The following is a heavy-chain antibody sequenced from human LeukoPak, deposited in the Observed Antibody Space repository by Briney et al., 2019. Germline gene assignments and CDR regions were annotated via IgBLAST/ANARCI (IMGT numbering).Heavy chain of an antibody. J-gene: IGHJ4*02. CDR3: AAPNDYGDYAWGY. D-gene: IGHD4-17*01. CDR2: INPSGGST. Sequence: ASVKVSCKASGYTFTSYYMHWVRQAPGQGLEWMGIINPSGGSTSYAQKFQGRVTMTRDTSTSTVCMELSSLGSEDTAVYYYAAPNDYGDYAWGYWGQGTLVTVSS. V-gene: IGHV1-46*01. CDR1: GYTFTSYY.